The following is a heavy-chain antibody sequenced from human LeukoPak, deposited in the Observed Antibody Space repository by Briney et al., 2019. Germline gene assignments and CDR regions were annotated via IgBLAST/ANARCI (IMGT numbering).Heavy chain of an antibody. V-gene: IGHV3-7*01. CDR1: GFTFSSYW. CDR3: ARVQSSPNYYYYYGMDV. Sequence: GGSLRLSCAASGFTFSSYWMSWVRQAPGKGLEWVANIKQDGSEKYYVDSVKGRFTISRDNAKNSLYLQMNSLRAEDTAVYYCARVQSSPNYYYYYGMDVRGQGTTVTVSS. CDR2: IKQDGSEK. J-gene: IGHJ6*02. D-gene: IGHD5-24*01.